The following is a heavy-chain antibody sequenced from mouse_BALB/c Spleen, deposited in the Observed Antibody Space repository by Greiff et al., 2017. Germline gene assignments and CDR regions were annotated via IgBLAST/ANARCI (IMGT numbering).Heavy chain of an antibody. J-gene: IGHJ4*01. Sequence: EVKLQESGPGLVKPSQSLSLTCSVTGYSITSGYYWNWIRQFPGNKLEWMGYISYDGSNNYNPSLKNRISITRDTSKNQFFLKLNSVTTEDTATYYCARDYDGYYDAMDYWGQGTSVTVSS. CDR1: GYSITSGYY. CDR2: ISYDGSN. V-gene: IGHV3-6*02. CDR3: ARDYDGYYDAMDY. D-gene: IGHD2-3*01.